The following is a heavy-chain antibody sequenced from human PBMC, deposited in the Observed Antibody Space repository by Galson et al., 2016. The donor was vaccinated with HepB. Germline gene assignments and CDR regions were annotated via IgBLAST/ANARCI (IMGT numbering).Heavy chain of an antibody. V-gene: IGHV4-4*02. Sequence: SETLSLTCTVSGGSISSNNRWSWVRQPPGKGLEWIGEIYHSGSTNYNPSLKSRVTISLDKSKNEFFLRLTSVTAADTAVYYCARGTEWLSSFDPWGQGTLVTVSS. CDR3: ARGTEWLSSFDP. J-gene: IGHJ5*02. CDR2: IYHSGST. D-gene: IGHD3-3*01. CDR1: GGSISSNNR.